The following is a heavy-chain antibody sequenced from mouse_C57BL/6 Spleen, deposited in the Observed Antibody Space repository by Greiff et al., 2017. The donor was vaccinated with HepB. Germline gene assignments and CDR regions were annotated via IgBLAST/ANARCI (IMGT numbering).Heavy chain of an antibody. CDR3: AREGDYYGSSSWYFDV. CDR2: IYPGSGST. CDR1: GYTFTSYW. V-gene: IGHV1-55*01. Sequence: QVQLQQPGAELVKPGASVKMSCKASGYTFTSYWITWVKQRPGQGLEWIGDIYPGSGSTNYNEKFKSKATLTVDTSSSTAYMQLSSLTSEDSAVYYCAREGDYYGSSSWYFDVWGTGTTVTVSS. J-gene: IGHJ1*03. D-gene: IGHD1-1*01.